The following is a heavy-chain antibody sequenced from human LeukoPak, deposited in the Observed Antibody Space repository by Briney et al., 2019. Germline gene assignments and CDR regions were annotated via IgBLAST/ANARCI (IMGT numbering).Heavy chain of an antibody. CDR3: ARELVEIAAGATDY. D-gene: IGHD6-13*01. V-gene: IGHV3-21*01. J-gene: IGHJ4*02. CDR1: GFTFSSYS. Sequence: NPGGSLRLSCAASGFTFSSYSMNWVRQAPGKGLEWVSSISSSSSYIYYADSVKGRFTISRDNAKNSLYLQMNSLRVEDTAVYYCARELVEIAAGATDYWGQPTMV. CDR2: ISSSSSYI.